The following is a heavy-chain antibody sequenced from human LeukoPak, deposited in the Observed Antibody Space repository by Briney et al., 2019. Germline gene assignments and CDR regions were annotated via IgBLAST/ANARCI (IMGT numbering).Heavy chain of an antibody. CDR2: IYYSGST. CDR1: GGSISTFY. V-gene: IGHV4-59*01. D-gene: IGHD3-9*01. CDR3: ARVGNYDILTGGYYFDY. J-gene: IGHJ4*02. Sequence: SETLSLTCTVSGGSISTFYWSWIRQRPGKGLEWIGYIYYSGSTNYNPSLKSRVTISVDTSKNQFSLKLSSVTAADTAVYYCARVGNYDILTGGYYFDYWGQGTLVTVSS.